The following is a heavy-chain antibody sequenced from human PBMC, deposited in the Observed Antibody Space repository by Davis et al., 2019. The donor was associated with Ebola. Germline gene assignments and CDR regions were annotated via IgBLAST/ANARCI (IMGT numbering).Heavy chain of an antibody. Sequence: SETLSLTCTVSGGSISSGGYSWSWIRQPPGKGLEWIGEINHSGSTNYNPSLKSRVTISVDTSKNQFSLKLSSVTAADTAVYYCAREYSSLSTYYYYGMDVWGQGTTVTVSS. CDR2: INHSGST. CDR1: GGSISSGGYS. V-gene: IGHV4-30-2*01. J-gene: IGHJ6*02. CDR3: AREYSSLSTYYYYGMDV. D-gene: IGHD6-6*01.